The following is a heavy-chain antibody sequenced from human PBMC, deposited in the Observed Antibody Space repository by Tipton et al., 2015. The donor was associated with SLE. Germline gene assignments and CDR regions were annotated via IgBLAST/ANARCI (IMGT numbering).Heavy chain of an antibody. Sequence: SLRLSCAASGFTFSSYWMSWVRQAPGKGLEWGANIKQDGSEKYYVDSVKGRFTISRDNAKNSLYLQMNSLRVDDTAVYYCGRGVYSEGSVGMDVWGQGTTVTVSS. V-gene: IGHV3-7*01. CDR3: GRGVYSEGSVGMDV. J-gene: IGHJ6*02. D-gene: IGHD3-22*01. CDR1: GFTFSSYW. CDR2: IKQDGSEK.